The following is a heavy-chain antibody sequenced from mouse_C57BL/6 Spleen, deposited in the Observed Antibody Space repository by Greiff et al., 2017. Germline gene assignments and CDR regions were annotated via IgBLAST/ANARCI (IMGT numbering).Heavy chain of an antibody. CDR3: ARDYCGISYVDY. CDR1: GYAFSSSW. D-gene: IGHD1-1*01. J-gene: IGHJ2*01. V-gene: IGHV1-82*01. Sequence: VQLQEPGPELVKPGASVKISCKASGYAFSSSWMNWVKQRPGKGLEWIGRIYPGDGDTNYNGKFKGKATLTADKSSSTAYMQLSSLTSEDSAVYFCARDYCGISYVDYWGQGTTLTVSS. CDR2: IYPGDGDT.